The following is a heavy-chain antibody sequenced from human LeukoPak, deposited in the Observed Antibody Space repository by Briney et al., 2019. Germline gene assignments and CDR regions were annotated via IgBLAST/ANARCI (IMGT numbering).Heavy chain of an antibody. CDR3: ARDSSTTVTGAFDI. J-gene: IGHJ3*02. CDR2: IWYDASNK. CDR1: LFTLISFV. V-gene: IGHV3-33*08. Sequence: SLRLSRSASLFTLISFVMHGVRQAPGKGVEWVAIIWYDASNKYYADSLKGRVTISRDNSTRTRYLSITSMRPEDTAVYYCARDSSTTVTGAFDIWGQGTMVTVSS. D-gene: IGHD4-17*01.